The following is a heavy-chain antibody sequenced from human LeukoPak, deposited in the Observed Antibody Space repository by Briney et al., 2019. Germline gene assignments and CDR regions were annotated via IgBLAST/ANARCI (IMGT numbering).Heavy chain of an antibody. D-gene: IGHD2-2*03. J-gene: IGHJ6*03. CDR3: ARAGYCSSTSCLLWYYYYYMDV. CDR2: IWYDGSNK. V-gene: IGHV3-33*01. Sequence: PGGSLRLSCAASGFTFSSYGMHWVRQAPGKGLEWVAVIWYDGSNKYYADSVKGRFTISRDNSKNTLYLQMNSLRAEDTAVYYWARAGYCSSTSCLLWYYYYYMDVWGKGTTVTVSS. CDR1: GFTFSSYG.